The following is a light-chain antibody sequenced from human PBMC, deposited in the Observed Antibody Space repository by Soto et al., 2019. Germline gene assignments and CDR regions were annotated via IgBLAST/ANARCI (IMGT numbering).Light chain of an antibody. CDR2: AAS. CDR3: QQSYSTPT. J-gene: IGKJ1*01. V-gene: IGKV1-39*01. CDR1: QSISSY. Sequence: DIQMTQSPSSLSASVGDRVTITCRASQSISSYLNWYQQKPGKAPKLLIYAASSLQSGVPSRFSGNGSGTDFTLTISSLQPEDFATYYCQQSYSTPTFGQGTKVDIK.